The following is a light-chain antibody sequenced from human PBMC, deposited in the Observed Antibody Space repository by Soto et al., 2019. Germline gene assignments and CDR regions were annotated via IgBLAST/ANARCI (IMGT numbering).Light chain of an antibody. CDR1: QSVRSY. Sequence: EIVLTQSPATLPLSPGERATLSCRASQSVRSYLAWYQQKPGQAPRLLIYDASNRATGIPARFSGSGSGTDFTLTISSLEPEDFAVYYCQQRGDWPRVTFGPGTKVDLK. CDR2: DAS. CDR3: QQRGDWPRVT. V-gene: IGKV3-11*01. J-gene: IGKJ3*01.